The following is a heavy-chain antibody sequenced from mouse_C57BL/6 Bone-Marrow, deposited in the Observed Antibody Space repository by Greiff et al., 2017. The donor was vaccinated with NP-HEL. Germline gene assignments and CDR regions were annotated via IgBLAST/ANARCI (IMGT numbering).Heavy chain of an antibody. J-gene: IGHJ3*01. Sequence: EVQGVESGGGLVKPGGSLKLSCAASGFTFSSYTMSWVRQTPEKRLEWVATISGGGGNTYYPDSVKGRFTISRDNAKNTLYLQVSSLRSEDTALYYCARLSYGSSPWFAYWGQGTLVTVSA. V-gene: IGHV5-9*01. D-gene: IGHD1-1*01. CDR2: ISGGGGNT. CDR3: ARLSYGSSPWFAY. CDR1: GFTFSSYT.